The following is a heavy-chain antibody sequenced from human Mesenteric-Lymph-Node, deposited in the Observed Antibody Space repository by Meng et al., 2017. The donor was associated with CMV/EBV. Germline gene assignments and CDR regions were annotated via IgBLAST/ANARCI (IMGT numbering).Heavy chain of an antibody. CDR2: IYSGGST. J-gene: IGHJ5*02. V-gene: IGHV3-53*01. Sequence: GGSLRLSCAASGFTVSSNYMSWVRQAPGKGLEWVSVIYSGGSTHYADSVKRRFTISRDNSKNTLYLQLDSLRAEDTALYYCARDPNLRDRGWLDPWGQGTLVTVSS. D-gene: IGHD5-24*01. CDR3: ARDPNLRDRGWLDP. CDR1: GFTVSSNY.